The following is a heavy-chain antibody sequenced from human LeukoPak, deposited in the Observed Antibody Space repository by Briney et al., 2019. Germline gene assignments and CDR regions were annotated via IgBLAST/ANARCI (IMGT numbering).Heavy chain of an antibody. CDR3: ARDSHQIADYWYFDL. Sequence: PGGSRRLSCAASGFTFSSYSMNWVRQAPGKGLEWVSSISSSSSYIYYADSVKGRFTISRDNAKNSLYLQMNSLRAEDTAVYYCARDSHQIADYWYFDLWGRGTLVTVSS. CDR1: GFTFSSYS. J-gene: IGHJ2*01. V-gene: IGHV3-21*01. CDR2: ISSSSSYI.